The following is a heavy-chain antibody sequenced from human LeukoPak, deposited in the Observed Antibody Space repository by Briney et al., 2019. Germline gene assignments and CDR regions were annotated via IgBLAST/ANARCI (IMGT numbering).Heavy chain of an antibody. CDR2: ISSSSSYI. CDR3: ARPRLYSSGWYHFDY. D-gene: IGHD6-19*01. J-gene: IGHJ4*02. Sequence: GGSLRLSCAASGFTFSSYSMNWVRQAPGKGLEWVSSISSSSSYICYADSVKGRFTISRDNAKNSLYPQMNSLRAEDTAVYYCARPRLYSSGWYHFDYWGQGTLVTVSS. CDR1: GFTFSSYS. V-gene: IGHV3-21*01.